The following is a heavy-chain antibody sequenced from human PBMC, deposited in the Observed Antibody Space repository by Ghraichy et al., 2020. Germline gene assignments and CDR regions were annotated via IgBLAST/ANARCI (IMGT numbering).Heavy chain of an antibody. CDR2: IIPIFGTA. CDR3: ARDRDVWDSGYDHLYYYYGMDV. Sequence: SVKVSCKASGGTFSSYAISWVRQAPGQGLEWMGGIIPIFGTANYAQKFQGRVTITADESTSTAYMELSSLRSEDTAVYYCARDRDVWDSGYDHLYYYYGMDVWGQGTTVTVSS. J-gene: IGHJ6*02. D-gene: IGHD5-12*01. V-gene: IGHV1-69*13. CDR1: GGTFSSYA.